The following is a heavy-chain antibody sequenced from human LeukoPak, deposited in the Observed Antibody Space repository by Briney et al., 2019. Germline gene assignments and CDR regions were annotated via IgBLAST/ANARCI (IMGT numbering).Heavy chain of an antibody. CDR1: GFTFSSYS. CDR2: ISGSSKII. CDR3: ANEDSSGYPWD. V-gene: IGHV3-48*01. Sequence: GGSLRLSCAAPGFTFSSYSLNWVRQAPGKGLEWISYISGSSKIIHWAESLKGRFTIYRDNSKNTLYLQMNSLRAEDTAVYYCANEDSSGYPWDWGQGTLVTVSS. D-gene: IGHD3-22*01. J-gene: IGHJ4*02.